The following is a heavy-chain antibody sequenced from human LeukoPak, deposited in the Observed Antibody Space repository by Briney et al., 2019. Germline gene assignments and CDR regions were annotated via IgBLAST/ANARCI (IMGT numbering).Heavy chain of an antibody. CDR2: ISGNGGRT. Sequence: PGGSLRLSCGASGFTFSNYAMSWVRQAPGKGLEWVSAISGNGGRTYYADSVKGRFTISRDNSKNTLYLQMNSLRAEDTAVFYCASRLKIPSDYRLSKYYFDSWGQGTLVTVSS. V-gene: IGHV3-23*01. D-gene: IGHD4-11*01. CDR3: ASRLKIPSDYRLSKYYFDS. J-gene: IGHJ4*02. CDR1: GFTFSNYA.